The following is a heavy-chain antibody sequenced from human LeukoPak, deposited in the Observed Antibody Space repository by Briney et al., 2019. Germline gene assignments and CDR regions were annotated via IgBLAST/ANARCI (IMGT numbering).Heavy chain of an antibody. CDR3: ARVTVISNWFDP. Sequence: ASVKVSCKASAYTFTSYGISWVRQAPGQGLEWMGWISVYNGHTNYAQNLQGRVTMTTDTSTSTAYMELRSLRSDDTAVYYCARVTVISNWFDPWGQGTLVTVSS. J-gene: IGHJ5*02. CDR2: ISVYNGHT. V-gene: IGHV1-18*01. CDR1: AYTFTSYG. D-gene: IGHD2/OR15-2a*01.